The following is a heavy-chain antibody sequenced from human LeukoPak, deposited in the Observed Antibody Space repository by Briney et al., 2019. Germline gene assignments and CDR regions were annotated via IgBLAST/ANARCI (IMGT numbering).Heavy chain of an antibody. J-gene: IGHJ3*02. CDR1: GGSFSGYY. CDR2: INHSGST. D-gene: IGHD3-22*01. Sequence: PSETLSLTCAVYGGSFSGYYWSWIRQPPGKGLEWIGEINHSGSTNYNPSLKSRVTISVDTSKNQFSLKLSSVTAADTAVYYCARDRAHYYDSSGYHGAFDIWGQGTMVTVSS. CDR3: ARDRAHYYDSSGYHGAFDI. V-gene: IGHV4-34*01.